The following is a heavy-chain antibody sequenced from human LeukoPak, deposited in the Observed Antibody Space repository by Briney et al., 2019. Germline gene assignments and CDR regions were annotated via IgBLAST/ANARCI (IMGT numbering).Heavy chain of an antibody. Sequence: SETLSLTCTVSGGSISSYYWSWIRQPPGKGLEWIGYIYYSGSTNYNPSLKSRVTISVDTSKNQFSLKLSSVTAADTAVYYCATRQGRGYCSSTSCQDDAFDIWGQGTMVTVSS. CDR3: ATRQGRGYCSSTSCQDDAFDI. CDR1: GGSISSYY. D-gene: IGHD2-2*01. J-gene: IGHJ3*02. CDR2: IYYSGST. V-gene: IGHV4-59*01.